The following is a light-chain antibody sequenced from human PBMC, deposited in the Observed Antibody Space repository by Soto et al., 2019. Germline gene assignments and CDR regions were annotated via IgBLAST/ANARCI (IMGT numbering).Light chain of an antibody. CDR2: DVS. J-gene: IGLJ1*01. V-gene: IGLV2-14*01. CDR3: ISSTSGSTPYV. CDR1: SSDVGGYTY. Sequence: QSALTQPASVSGSPGQSITISCTGTSSDVGGYTYVSRYQQHPGKAPELMIDDVSNRPSGVSYRFSGSKSGDTASLHISGLQAEDEADYYCISSTSGSTPYVFGTGTKLTVL.